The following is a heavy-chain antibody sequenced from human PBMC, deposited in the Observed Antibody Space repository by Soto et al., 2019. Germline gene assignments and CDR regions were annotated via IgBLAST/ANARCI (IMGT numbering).Heavy chain of an antibody. J-gene: IGHJ6*02. Sequence: ASVKVSCKASGYRFTGYGLHWVRQAPGQGLQWMGWINPKSGATDDAQKFQGRVTMTREMSTNTAYLELSGLRSDDTADDAAVYYCANSNYGGDDCFQYGLDVWGQGTTVTVS. D-gene: IGHD2-21*02. V-gene: IGHV1-2*02. CDR3: VYYCANSNYGGDDCFQYGLDV. CDR2: INPKSGAT. CDR1: GYRFTGYG.